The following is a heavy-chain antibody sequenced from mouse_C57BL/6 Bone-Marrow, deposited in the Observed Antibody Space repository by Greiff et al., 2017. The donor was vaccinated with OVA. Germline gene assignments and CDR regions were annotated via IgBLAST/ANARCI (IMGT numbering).Heavy chain of an antibody. CDR2: SRNKANDYTT. V-gene: IGHV7-1*01. CDR1: GFTFSDFY. J-gene: IGHJ1*03. Sequence: EVKVVDSGGGLVQSGRSLRLSCAPSGFTFSDFYMEWVRQAPGKGLEWIAASRNKANDYTTEYSASVKGRFIVSRDTSQSILYLQMNALRAEDTAIYYCARGYDYSSYWYFDVWGTGTTVTVSS. D-gene: IGHD2-4*01. CDR3: ARGYDYSSYWYFDV.